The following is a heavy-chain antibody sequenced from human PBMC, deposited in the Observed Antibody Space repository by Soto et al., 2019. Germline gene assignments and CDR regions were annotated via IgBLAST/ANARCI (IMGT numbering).Heavy chain of an antibody. CDR3: AKDPRLDILTGPFDY. J-gene: IGHJ4*02. Sequence: QVQLVESGGGVVQPGRSLRLSCAASGFTFSSYGMHWVRQAPGKGLEWVAVISYDGSNKYYADSVKGRFTNSRDNSKNTLYLQMNSLRAEDTAVYYCAKDPRLDILTGPFDYWGQGTLVTVSS. CDR2: ISYDGSNK. CDR1: GFTFSSYG. D-gene: IGHD3-9*01. V-gene: IGHV3-30*18.